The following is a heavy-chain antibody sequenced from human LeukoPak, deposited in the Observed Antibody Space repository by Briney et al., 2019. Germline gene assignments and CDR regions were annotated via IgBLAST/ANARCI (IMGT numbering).Heavy chain of an antibody. Sequence: SETLSLTCTVSGGSISPYYWSWIRQPPGKGLEWIGYIYYSGSTNYNPSLRSRVTISVDTSKNQFSLKLSSVTAADTAVYYCARAFYPGYYSYMAVWGKGTTVTVSS. CDR1: GGSISPYY. CDR3: ARAFYPGYYSYMAV. CDR2: IYYSGST. J-gene: IGHJ6*03. V-gene: IGHV4-59*01. D-gene: IGHD3-3*02.